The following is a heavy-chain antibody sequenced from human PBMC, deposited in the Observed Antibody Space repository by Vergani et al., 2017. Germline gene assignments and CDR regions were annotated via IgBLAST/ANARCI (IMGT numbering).Heavy chain of an antibody. CDR1: GYTFTSYG. CDR2: ISAYNGNT. Sequence: QVQLVQSGAEVKKPGASVKVSCKASGYTFTSYGISWVRQAPGQGLEWMGWISAYNGNTNYAQKLQGRVTMTTDTSTSTAYMELRSLRSDDTAVYYCARGLFRHFWPGGVMIAVAATRGHLYFDLWGRGTLVTVSS. V-gene: IGHV1-18*01. D-gene: IGHD6-19*01. CDR3: ARGLFRHFWPGGVMIAVAATRGHLYFDL. J-gene: IGHJ2*01.